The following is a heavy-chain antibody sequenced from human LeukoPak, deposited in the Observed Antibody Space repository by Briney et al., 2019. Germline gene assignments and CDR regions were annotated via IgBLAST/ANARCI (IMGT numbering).Heavy chain of an antibody. CDR1: GFTFSNYA. CDR3: GGNSDY. J-gene: IGHJ4*02. CDR2: ISYDGSNK. D-gene: IGHD4-23*01. Sequence: GGSLRLSCAASGFTFSNYAMHWVRQAPGKGLEWVAVISYDGSNKYYADSVKGRFTISRDNSKNTLYLQMNSLRAEDTAVYYCGGNSDYWGPGILVTVSS. V-gene: IGHV3-30-3*01.